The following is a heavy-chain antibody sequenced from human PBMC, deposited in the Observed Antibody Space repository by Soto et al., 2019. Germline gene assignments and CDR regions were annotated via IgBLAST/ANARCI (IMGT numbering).Heavy chain of an antibody. CDR2: IYYSGST. CDR3: ASATGTTMADAFDI. D-gene: IGHD1-7*01. CDR1: GGSISSSSYY. Sequence: SETLSLTCTVSGGSISSSSYYWGWIRQPPGKGLEWIGSIYYSGSTYYNPSLKSRVTISVDTSKNQFSLKLSSVTAADTAVYYCASATGTTMADAFDIWGQGTMVTVSS. V-gene: IGHV4-39*01. J-gene: IGHJ3*02.